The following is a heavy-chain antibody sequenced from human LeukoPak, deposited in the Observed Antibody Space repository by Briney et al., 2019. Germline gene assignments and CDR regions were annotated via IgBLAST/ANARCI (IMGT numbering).Heavy chain of an antibody. CDR2: IVVGSGNT. V-gene: IGHV1-58*02. D-gene: IGHD3-3*01. CDR1: GFTFTSSA. Sequence: SVKVSCKASGFTFTSSAMQWVRQARGQRLEWIGWIVVGSGNTNYAQKFQERVTITRDTSTSTVYMELSSLRSEDTAVYYCARDPIHYDFWSGSFDYWGQGTLVTVSS. J-gene: IGHJ4*02. CDR3: ARDPIHYDFWSGSFDY.